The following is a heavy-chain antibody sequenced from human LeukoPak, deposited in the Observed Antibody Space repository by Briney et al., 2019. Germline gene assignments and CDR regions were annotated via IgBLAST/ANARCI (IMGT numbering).Heavy chain of an antibody. D-gene: IGHD6-6*01. CDR3: AKGSRSNGNYIDY. J-gene: IGHJ4*02. V-gene: IGHV3-23*01. CDR2: ISGSGDTT. CDR1: GLTFSSYW. Sequence: GGSLRLSCAASGLTFSSYWMGWVRQAPGKGLEWVSAISGSGDTTYYADSVKGRFTISRDNSKNTGYLQLNSLRAEDTAVYYCAKGSRSNGNYIDYWGQGTLVTVSS.